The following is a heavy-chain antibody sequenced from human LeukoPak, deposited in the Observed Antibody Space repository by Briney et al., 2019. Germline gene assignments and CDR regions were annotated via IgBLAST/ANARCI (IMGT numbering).Heavy chain of an antibody. V-gene: IGHV3-30*02. D-gene: IGHD2-2*01. CDR3: AKGAYCSSTSCYARSAEYFQH. Sequence: GGSLRLSCAASGFTFSSYGMHWVRQAPGKGLEWVAFIRYDGSNKYYADSVKGRFTISRDNSKNTLYLQMTSLRAEDTAVYYCAKGAYCSSTSCYARSAEYFQHWGQGTLVTVSS. CDR2: IRYDGSNK. J-gene: IGHJ1*01. CDR1: GFTFSSYG.